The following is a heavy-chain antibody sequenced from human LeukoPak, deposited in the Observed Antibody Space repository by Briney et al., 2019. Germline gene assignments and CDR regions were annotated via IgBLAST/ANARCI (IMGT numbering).Heavy chain of an antibody. V-gene: IGHV3-21*03. D-gene: IGHD4-23*01. Sequence: GGSLRLSCAVSGLRFIDAWVDWVRQAPGKGLEWVSSISSSSSYIYYADSVKGRSTISRDNAKNSLYLQMNSLRAEDTAVYYCAIPNYGGNSHAFDIWGQGTVVTVSS. J-gene: IGHJ3*02. CDR3: AIPNYGGNSHAFDI. CDR1: GLRFIDAW. CDR2: ISSSSSYI.